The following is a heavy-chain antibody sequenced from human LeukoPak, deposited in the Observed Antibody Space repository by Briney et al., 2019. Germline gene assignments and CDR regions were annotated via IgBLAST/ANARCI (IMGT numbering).Heavy chain of an antibody. V-gene: IGHV4-39*07. J-gene: IGHJ5*02. Sequence: SETLSLTCTVSGGSISSSSYYWGWIRQPPGKGLEWIGSIYYSGSTYYNPSLKSRVTISVDTSKNQFSLKLSSVTAADTAVYYCARDPPPWYSTQYNWFDPWGQGTLVTVSS. CDR3: ARDPPPWYSTQYNWFDP. CDR1: GGSISSSSYY. D-gene: IGHD4-11*01. CDR2: IYYSGST.